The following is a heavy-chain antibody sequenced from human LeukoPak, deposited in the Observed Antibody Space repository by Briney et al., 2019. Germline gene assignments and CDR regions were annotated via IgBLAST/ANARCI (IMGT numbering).Heavy chain of an antibody. D-gene: IGHD6-19*01. Sequence: SETLSLTCTVSGGSISSYYWSWIRQPPGKGLEWIGYIYYSGSTNYNPSLKSRVTISVDTSKNQFSLRLSSVTAADTAVYYCARDGAVAGRPFDYWGQGTLVTVSS. V-gene: IGHV4-59*01. CDR1: GGSISSYY. J-gene: IGHJ4*02. CDR3: ARDGAVAGRPFDY. CDR2: IYYSGST.